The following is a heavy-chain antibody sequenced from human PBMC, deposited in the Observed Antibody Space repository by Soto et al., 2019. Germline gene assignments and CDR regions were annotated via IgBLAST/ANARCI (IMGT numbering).Heavy chain of an antibody. D-gene: IGHD3-22*01. CDR1: GFTFSSYA. V-gene: IGHV3-23*01. J-gene: IGHJ5*02. CDR2: ISGSGGST. CDR3: AKADPDYYDSSGFFDP. Sequence: EVQLLESGGGLVQPGGSLRLSCAASGFTFSSYAMSWVRQAPGKGLEWVSAISGSGGSTYYADSVKGRFTISRDNSKNTLYLQMNRLRAEDTAVYYCAKADPDYYDSSGFFDPWGQGTLVTVSS.